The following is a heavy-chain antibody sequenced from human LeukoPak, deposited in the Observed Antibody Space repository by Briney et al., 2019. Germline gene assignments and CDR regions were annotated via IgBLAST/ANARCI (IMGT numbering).Heavy chain of an antibody. CDR1: GGSISSYY. CDR2: IHSSGGT. D-gene: IGHD5-12*01. CDR3: ARDGSDYADYYYYYYMDV. J-gene: IGHJ6*03. V-gene: IGHV4-4*07. Sequence: SETLSLTCTVSGGSISSYYWSWIRQPAGKGLEWIGRIHSSGGTNYNPSLKSRVTMSVDTSKNQFSLKLSSVTAADTAVYYCARDGSDYADYYYYYYMDVWGKGTTVTVSS.